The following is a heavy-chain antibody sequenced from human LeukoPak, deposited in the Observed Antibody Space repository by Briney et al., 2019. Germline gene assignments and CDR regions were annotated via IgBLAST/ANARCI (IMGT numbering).Heavy chain of an antibody. Sequence: PGGSLRLSCAASGFTFSSYAMHWVRHAPGKGLEYVSAISSNGGSTYYANSVKGRFTISRDNSKNTLYLQMGSLRAEDMAVYYCARKGSGTYYDYWGPGTLVTVSS. V-gene: IGHV3-64*01. CDR1: GFTFSSYA. J-gene: IGHJ4*02. D-gene: IGHD3-10*01. CDR2: ISSNGGST. CDR3: ARKGSGTYYDY.